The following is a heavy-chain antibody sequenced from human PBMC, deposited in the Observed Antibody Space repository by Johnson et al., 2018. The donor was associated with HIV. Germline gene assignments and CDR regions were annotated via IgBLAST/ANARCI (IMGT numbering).Heavy chain of an antibody. J-gene: IGHJ3*02. D-gene: IGHD6-13*01. CDR1: GFSFSAYA. CDR2: ISYDGSNK. CDR3: AREPGSSSRLGAFDI. V-gene: IGHV3-30*14. Sequence: QVQLVESGGGVVQPGRSLRLSCAASGFSFSAYAMHWVRQAPGKGLEWVAVISYDGSNKYYADSVKGRFTISRDNSKNTLYLQMNSLRAEDTAVYYCAREPGSSSRLGAFDIWGQGTMVTVSS.